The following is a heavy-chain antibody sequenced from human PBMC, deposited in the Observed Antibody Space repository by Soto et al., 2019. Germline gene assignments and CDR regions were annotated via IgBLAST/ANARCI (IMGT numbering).Heavy chain of an antibody. J-gene: IGHJ4*02. V-gene: IGHV3-30*18. CDR2: ISYDGSNK. Sequence: QVQLVESGGGVVQPGRSLRLSCAASGFTFSSYGMHWVRQAPGKGLEWVAVISYDGSNKYYADSVKGRFTISRDNSKNTLYLQMNSLRAEDTAVYYCAKETYDYDSSGYSNWGQGTLVTVSS. CDR3: AKETYDYDSSGYSN. D-gene: IGHD3-22*01. CDR1: GFTFSSYG.